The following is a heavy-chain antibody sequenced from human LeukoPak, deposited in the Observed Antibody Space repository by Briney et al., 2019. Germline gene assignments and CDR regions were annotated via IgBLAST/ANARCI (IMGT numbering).Heavy chain of an antibody. CDR2: IKPNDGST. Sequence: ASVKVSCKASGGTFSTYAINWVRQAPGQGLEWVGIIKPNDGSTKYAQKFQGRVTLSGDTSTSTVYMELNSLRIEDTAMYYCARDGLQTRYNWNDEGRKNWFEPWGQGTLVTVSS. D-gene: IGHD1-1*01. V-gene: IGHV1-46*01. J-gene: IGHJ5*02. CDR3: ARDGLQTRYNWNDEGRKNWFEP. CDR1: GGTFSTYA.